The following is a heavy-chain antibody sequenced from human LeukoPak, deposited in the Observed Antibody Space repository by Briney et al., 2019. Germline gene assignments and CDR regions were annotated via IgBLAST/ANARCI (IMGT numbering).Heavy chain of an antibody. CDR3: AREPIYSSGIY. CDR1: GFTFSSYE. D-gene: IGHD6-19*01. CDR2: ISSSGSTI. V-gene: IGHV3-48*03. Sequence: GGSLRLSCAASGFTFSSYEMNWVRQAPGKGLEWVSYISSSGSTIYYADSVKGRFTISRDNAKNPLYLQMNSLRAEDTAVYYCAREPIYSSGIYWGQGTLVTVSS. J-gene: IGHJ4*02.